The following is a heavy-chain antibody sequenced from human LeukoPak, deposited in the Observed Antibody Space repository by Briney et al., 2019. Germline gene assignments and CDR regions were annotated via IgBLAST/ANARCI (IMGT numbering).Heavy chain of an antibody. CDR3: ARESSGYYLDY. V-gene: IGHV3-30*14. D-gene: IGHD6-25*01. Sequence: PGGSLRLSCAASGFTFSSYAMHWVRQAPGKGLEWVAVISYDGSNKYYADSVKGRLTISRDDSKNTLYLQMNSLRAEDTAVYYCARESSGYYLDYWGQGTLVTVSS. J-gene: IGHJ4*02. CDR2: ISYDGSNK. CDR1: GFTFSSYA.